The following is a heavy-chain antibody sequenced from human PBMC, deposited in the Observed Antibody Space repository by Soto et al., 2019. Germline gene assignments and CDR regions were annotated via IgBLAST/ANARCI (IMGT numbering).Heavy chain of an antibody. D-gene: IGHD3-16*02. V-gene: IGHV1-18*04. J-gene: IGHJ4*02. CDR1: GYTFTTHG. CDR3: ARVDDYVWGSFRP. CDR2: ISPYNGKT. Sequence: ASVKVSCKASGYTFTTHGISWVRQAPGQGLEWMGWISPYNGKTTYAQKVQGRVTMTTDTSTSTAYMELRGLRSDDTAVYYCARVDDYVWGSFRPWGQGTLVTV.